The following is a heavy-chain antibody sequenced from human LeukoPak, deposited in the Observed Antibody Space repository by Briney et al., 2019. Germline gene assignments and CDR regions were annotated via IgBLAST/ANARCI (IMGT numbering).Heavy chain of an antibody. CDR3: VRDEWLAGRYYYYYGMDV. CDR1: GYTFTSYA. J-gene: IGHJ6*02. V-gene: IGHV1-3*01. D-gene: IGHD6-19*01. CDR2: INAGNGNT. Sequence: ASVKVSCKASGYTFTSYAMHWVRQAPGQRLEWMGWINAGNGNTKYSQKFQGRVTITRDTSASTAYMELSSLRSEDTAGYYCVRDEWLAGRYYYYYGMDVWGQGTTVTVSS.